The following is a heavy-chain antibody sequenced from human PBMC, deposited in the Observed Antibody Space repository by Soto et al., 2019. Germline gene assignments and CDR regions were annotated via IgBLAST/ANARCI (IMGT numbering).Heavy chain of an antibody. V-gene: IGHV4-34*01. CDR3: ARARFDL. CDR1: GGSLNTNY. Sequence: SETLSLTCAVYGGSLNTNYWSWIRQPPGKGLEWIGEINYSGSTKYNPSLKSRVTISVDASKNQFSLKVNSVTAADTAVYYCARARFDLWGQGTLVTVSS. J-gene: IGHJ5*02. CDR2: INYSGST.